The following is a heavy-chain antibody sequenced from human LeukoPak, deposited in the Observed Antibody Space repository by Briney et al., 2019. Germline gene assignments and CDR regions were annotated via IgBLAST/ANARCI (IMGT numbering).Heavy chain of an antibody. CDR2: MNPNSGNT. J-gene: IGHJ4*02. D-gene: IGHD2-2*01. V-gene: IGHV1-8*01. Sequence: ASVKVSCKASGYTFTSYDINWVRQATGQGLEWMGWMNPNSGNTGYAQKFQGRVTMTRHTSISTAYMELSSLRSEDTAVYYCATTPRYCSSTSCPIDYWGQGTLVTVSS. CDR1: GYTFTSYD. CDR3: ATTPRYCSSTSCPIDY.